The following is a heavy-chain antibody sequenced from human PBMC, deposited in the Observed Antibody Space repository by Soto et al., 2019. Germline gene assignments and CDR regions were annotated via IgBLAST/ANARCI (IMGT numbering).Heavy chain of an antibody. J-gene: IGHJ4*02. CDR2: IASDGSST. CDR1: GFTFSYYW. Sequence: GSLRLSCAASGFTFSYYWMHWVRQAPGKGLVWVSRIASDGSSTSYADSVKGRFTISRDNAKNTLYLQMNSLRAEDTAVYYCARAVGAARPDYWGQGTLVTVSS. V-gene: IGHV3-74*01. CDR3: ARAVGAARPDY. D-gene: IGHD6-6*01.